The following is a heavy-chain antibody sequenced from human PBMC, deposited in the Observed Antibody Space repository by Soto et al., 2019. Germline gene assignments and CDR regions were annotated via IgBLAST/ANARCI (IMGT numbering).Heavy chain of an antibody. CDR3: ARGYSSSSVHMGRYYGMDV. V-gene: IGHV3-33*01. D-gene: IGHD6-6*01. Sequence: PGGSLRLSCAASGFTFSSYGMHWVRQAPGKGLEWVAVIWYDGSNKYYADSVKGRFTISRDNSKNTLYLQMNSLRAEDTAVYYCARGYSSSSVHMGRYYGMDVWGQGTTVTVSS. CDR1: GFTFSSYG. CDR2: IWYDGSNK. J-gene: IGHJ6*02.